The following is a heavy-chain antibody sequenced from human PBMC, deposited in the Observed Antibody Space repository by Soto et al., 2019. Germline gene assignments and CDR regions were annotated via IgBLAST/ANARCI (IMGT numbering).Heavy chain of an antibody. CDR3: ARPSGYYPYYFDD. CDR1: GYTVTNYY. CDR2: INPNSGGT. J-gene: IGHJ4*02. Sequence: KSAGYTVTNYYIQWVRQAPGQGLEWMGWINPNSGGTNYAQKFQDWVTMTRDTSISTAYMELNRLRSDDTAVYYCARPSGYYPYYFDDWGQGSLVPGSS. D-gene: IGHD3-22*01. V-gene: IGHV1-2*04.